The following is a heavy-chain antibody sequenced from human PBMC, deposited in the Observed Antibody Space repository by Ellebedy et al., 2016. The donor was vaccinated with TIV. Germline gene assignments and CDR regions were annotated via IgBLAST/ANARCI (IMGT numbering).Heavy chain of an antibody. V-gene: IGHV4-59*01. Sequence: MPSETLSLTCSVSGGSINNYYWAWIRQPPGQGLEWIGDIHHSGNSLIHPSLESRVTLSLDTSKSQFSLNLRSVTAADTATYYCARDLGRYGMDVWGQGTTVTVSS. CDR3: ARDLGRYGMDV. CDR2: IHHSGNS. CDR1: GGSINNYY. J-gene: IGHJ6*02.